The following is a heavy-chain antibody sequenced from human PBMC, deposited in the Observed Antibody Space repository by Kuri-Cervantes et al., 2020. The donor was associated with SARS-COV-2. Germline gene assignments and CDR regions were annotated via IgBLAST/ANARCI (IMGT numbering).Heavy chain of an antibody. V-gene: IGHV3-48*02. Sequence: GESLKISCAASGFTFSSYSMNWVRQAPGKGLEWVSYISSSSSTIYYADSVKGRFTISRDNAKNSLYLQMNSLRDEDTAVYYCARTYYDTLTGYCPFDYWGQGTLVTVSS. CDR2: ISSSSSTI. CDR1: GFTFSSYS. D-gene: IGHD3-9*01. J-gene: IGHJ4*02. CDR3: ARTYYDTLTGYCPFDY.